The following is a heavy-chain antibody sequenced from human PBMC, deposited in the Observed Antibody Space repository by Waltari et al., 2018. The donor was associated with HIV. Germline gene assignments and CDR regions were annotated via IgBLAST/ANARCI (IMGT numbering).Heavy chain of an antibody. CDR2: VNESGNS. CDR3: ARGFDGFNFLYYYSGMDV. J-gene: IGHJ6*02. V-gene: IGHV4-34*02. D-gene: IGHD1-1*01. Sequence: QVQLQQGGASLLKPLETLSLTCAVVGGSPSGYHWTWIRQSPGKGLEWIGEVNESGNSNYNPSLKSRVTISVDTSKRQFFLHLRSVRAADTAIYYCARGFDGFNFLYYYSGMDVWGLGTTVTVSS. CDR1: GGSPSGYH.